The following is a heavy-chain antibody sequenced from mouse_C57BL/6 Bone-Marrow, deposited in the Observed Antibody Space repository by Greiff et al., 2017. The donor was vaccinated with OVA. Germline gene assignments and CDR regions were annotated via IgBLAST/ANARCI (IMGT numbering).Heavy chain of an antibody. CDR2: ISPGSGNT. Sequence: LQESGAEVVRPGASVKLSCKASGYTFTDHYINWVKQRPGQGLEWIARISPGSGNTYYNEKFKGKATLTAEKSSNTAYMQLSSLTSEDSAVYFGAREDGYFFEYWGQGTTLTVSS. CDR3: AREDGYFFEY. V-gene: IGHV1-76*01. J-gene: IGHJ2*01. D-gene: IGHD2-3*01. CDR1: GYTFTDHY.